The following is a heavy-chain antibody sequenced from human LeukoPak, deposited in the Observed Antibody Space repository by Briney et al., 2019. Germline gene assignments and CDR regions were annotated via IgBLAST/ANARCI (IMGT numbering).Heavy chain of an antibody. CDR2: IYYRGST. J-gene: IGHJ4*02. CDR3: ARGPGYNYGYLLDY. CDR1: GGSISSSSYY. Sequence: SETLSLTCTVSGGSISSSSYYWGWIRQPPGKGLEWIGSIYYRGSTCYNSSLKSRVTISVDTSKNQFSLKLSSVTAADTAVYYCARGPGYNYGYLLDYWGQGTLVTVSS. D-gene: IGHD5-18*01. V-gene: IGHV4-39*01.